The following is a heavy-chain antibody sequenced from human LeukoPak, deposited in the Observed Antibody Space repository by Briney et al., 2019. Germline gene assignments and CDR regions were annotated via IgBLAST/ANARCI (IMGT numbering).Heavy chain of an antibody. J-gene: IGHJ4*02. D-gene: IGHD5-18*01. V-gene: IGHV4-39*01. CDR3: ARHRGYRNPADS. CDR1: GGSISSSSFY. CDR2: IYYTGIT. Sequence: SETLSLTCTVSGGSISSSSFYWGWTRQSPGKGLECLGSIYYTGITYYNPSLKSRLTISVDTSKRQFSLKLSSVTAADTAVYYCARHRGYRNPADSWGQGTLVTVSS.